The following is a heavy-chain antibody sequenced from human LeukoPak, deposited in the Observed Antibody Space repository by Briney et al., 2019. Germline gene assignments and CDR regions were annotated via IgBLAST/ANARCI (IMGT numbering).Heavy chain of an antibody. V-gene: IGHV3-7*01. D-gene: IGHD2-2*01. CDR1: GFTFSSYW. J-gene: IGHJ4*02. Sequence: QPGGSLRLSCAASGFTFSSYWMSWVRQAPGKGLEWVANIKQDGSEKYYVDSVKGRFTISRDNAKNSLYLQMNSLRAEDTAVYYCASEPYCSSTSCYPYWGQGTLATVSA. CDR2: IKQDGSEK. CDR3: ASEPYCSSTSCYPY.